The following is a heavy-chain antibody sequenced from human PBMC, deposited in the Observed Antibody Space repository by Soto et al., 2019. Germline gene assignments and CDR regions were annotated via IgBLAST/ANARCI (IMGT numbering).Heavy chain of an antibody. Sequence: GESLKISCKASGYTFTSYDINWVRQATGQGLEWMGWMNPNSGNTGYAQKFQGRVTMTRNTSISTAYMELSSLRSEDTAVYYCARGHPGREQLMVYAMGGDYWGQGTLVTVSS. CDR3: ARGHPGREQLMVYAMGGDY. D-gene: IGHD2-8*01. V-gene: IGHV1-8*01. J-gene: IGHJ4*02. CDR1: GYTFTSYD. CDR2: MNPNSGNT.